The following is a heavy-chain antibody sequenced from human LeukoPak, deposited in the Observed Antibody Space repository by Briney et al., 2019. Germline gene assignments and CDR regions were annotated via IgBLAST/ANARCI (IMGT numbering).Heavy chain of an antibody. CDR3: ARNDFDSSGYYPDY. V-gene: IGHV3-23*01. D-gene: IGHD3-22*01. J-gene: IGHJ4*02. CDR2: INNNGGST. Sequence: GGSLRLSCAASGFTFSSYAMSWVRQAPGKGLEWVSAINNNGGSTYYADSVKGRFTISRDNSKNTLYLQMNSLRAEDTAMYYCARNDFDSSGYYPDYWGQGTLVTVSS. CDR1: GFTFSSYA.